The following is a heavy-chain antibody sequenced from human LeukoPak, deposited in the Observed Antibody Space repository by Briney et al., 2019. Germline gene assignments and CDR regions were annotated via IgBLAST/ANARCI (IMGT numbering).Heavy chain of an antibody. V-gene: IGHV4-30-2*01. CDR1: GGSISSGGYS. D-gene: IGHD7-27*01. Sequence: SETLSLTCAVSGGSISSGGYSWSWIRQPPGKGLEWIGYIYHSGSTYYNPSLKSRVTISVDRSKNQFSLKLSSVTAADTAVYYRARAGDLNRWYFDLWGRGTLVTVSS. CDR2: IYHSGST. J-gene: IGHJ2*01. CDR3: ARAGDLNRWYFDL.